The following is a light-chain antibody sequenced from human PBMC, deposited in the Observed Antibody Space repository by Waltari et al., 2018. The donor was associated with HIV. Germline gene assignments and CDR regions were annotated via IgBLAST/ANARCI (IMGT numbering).Light chain of an antibody. CDR2: NNN. V-gene: IGLV1-44*01. CDR3: AARDDSLNGWV. CDR1: SSNVGSTP. J-gene: IGLJ3*02. Sequence: QSVLTQPPSASGTPGRRVTISCSGNSSNVGSTPVNWYRQVPGTAPKLLMFNNNQRASGVTDRFSGSKSGTSASLAIRGLRSEDEADYYCAARDDSLNGWVFGGGTKLTVL.